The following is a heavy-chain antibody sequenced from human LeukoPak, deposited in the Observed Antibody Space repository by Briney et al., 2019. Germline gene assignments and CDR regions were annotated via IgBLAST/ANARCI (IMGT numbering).Heavy chain of an antibody. J-gene: IGHJ6*02. Sequence: ASVKVSCKASGYTFTSYYMHWVRQAPGQVLEWMGIINPSGGSTSYAQKFQGRVTMTRDTSTSTVYMELSSLRSEDTAVYYCASSYCSSTSCHDYYYYGMDVWGQGTTVTVSS. CDR2: INPSGGST. CDR1: GYTFTSYY. V-gene: IGHV1-46*01. CDR3: ASSYCSSTSCHDYYYYGMDV. D-gene: IGHD2-2*01.